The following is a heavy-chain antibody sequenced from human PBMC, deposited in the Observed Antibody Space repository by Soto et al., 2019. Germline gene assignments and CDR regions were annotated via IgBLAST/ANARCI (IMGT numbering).Heavy chain of an antibody. CDR3: ARQKLERKYYYGMDV. CDR2: IYYSGST. CDR1: GGSISSGGYY. D-gene: IGHD1-1*01. V-gene: IGHV4-31*03. Sequence: QVQLQESGPGLVKPSQTLSLTCTVSGGSISSGGYYWSWIRQHPGKGLEGIGYIYYSGSTYYNPSLKSRVTISVDTSKNQFSLKLSSVTAADTAVYYCARQKLERKYYYGMDVWGQGTTVTVSS. J-gene: IGHJ6*02.